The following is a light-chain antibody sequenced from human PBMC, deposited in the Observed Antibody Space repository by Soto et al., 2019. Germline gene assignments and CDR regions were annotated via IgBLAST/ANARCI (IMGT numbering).Light chain of an antibody. Sequence: MTQSPAPLSVSPGERATLSCRASQSVSSNLAWYQQKPGQAPRLLIYDISTRATGVPARFSGSGSGTEFTLTISGLQSEDFALYFCQQYNNWPFSFGPGTRLEIK. J-gene: IGKJ5*01. CDR2: DIS. CDR1: QSVSSN. CDR3: QQYNNWPFS. V-gene: IGKV3-15*01.